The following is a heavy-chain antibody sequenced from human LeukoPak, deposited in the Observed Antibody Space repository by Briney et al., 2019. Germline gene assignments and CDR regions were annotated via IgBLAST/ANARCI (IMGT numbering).Heavy chain of an antibody. J-gene: IGHJ4*02. CDR2: VSYSGTT. D-gene: IGHD3-16*01. Sequence: SETLSLTCTVSGDSISNYHWSWIRQPPGEGLEWIGYVSYSGTTSYNSSLKSRVTISVDTSKSQFSLQLSSVTAADTAVYYCARVGRGDHTWGAYYCDHWGQGTLVTVSS. V-gene: IGHV4-59*01. CDR3: ARVGRGDHTWGAYYCDH. CDR1: GDSISNYH.